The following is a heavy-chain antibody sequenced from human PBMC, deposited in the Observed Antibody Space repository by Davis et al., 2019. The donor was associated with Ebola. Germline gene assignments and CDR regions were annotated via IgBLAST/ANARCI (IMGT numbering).Heavy chain of an antibody. V-gene: IGHV4-38-2*02. CDR3: ARLVGGNYYYGLDV. CDR2: MYHSGDT. J-gene: IGHJ6*02. CDR1: GFSISSFYY. Sequence: MPSETLSLTCTVSGFSISSFYYWGWVRQPPGKGLEWIGNMYHSGDTYYNPSLKSRVTISVDTSKSQFSLKLSSVTAADTAVYYCARLVGGNYYYGLDVWGQGTTVTVSS. D-gene: IGHD2-15*01.